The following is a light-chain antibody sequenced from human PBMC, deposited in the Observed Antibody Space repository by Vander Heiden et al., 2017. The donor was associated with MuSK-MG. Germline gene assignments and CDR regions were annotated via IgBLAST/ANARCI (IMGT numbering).Light chain of an antibody. CDR3: QQRSNWLT. J-gene: IGKJ5*01. V-gene: IGKV3-11*01. CDR1: QSVSSY. CDR2: DAS. Sequence: EIVLTQSPATLSLSPGERATLSCRASQSVSSYLAWYQQKPGQAPRLLIYDASNMATGIPARFSGSGSGTDFTLTISSREPEDFAVYYWQQRSNWLTFGQGTRLXIK.